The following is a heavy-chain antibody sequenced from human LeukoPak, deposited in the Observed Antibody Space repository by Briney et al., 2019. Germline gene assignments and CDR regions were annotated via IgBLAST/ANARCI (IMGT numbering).Heavy chain of an antibody. CDR1: GFTFSSYE. V-gene: IGHV3-48*01. J-gene: IGHJ6*03. CDR3: ARESPYYDFWSGYYNYYYMDV. Sequence: GGSLRLSCAASGFTFSSYEMSYISSSSSTIYYADSVKGRFTISRDNAKNSLYLQMNSLRAEDTAVYYCARESPYYDFWSGYYNYYYMDVWGKGTTVTVSS. CDR2: ISSSSSTI. D-gene: IGHD3-3*01.